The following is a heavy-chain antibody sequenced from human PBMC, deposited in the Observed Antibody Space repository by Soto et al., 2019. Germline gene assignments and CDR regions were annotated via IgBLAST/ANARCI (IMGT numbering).Heavy chain of an antibody. CDR1: GYTFTSYA. D-gene: IGHD6-19*01. Sequence: QVQLVQSGAEVKKPGASVKVSCKASGYTFTSYAMHWVRQAPGQRLEWMGWINAGNGNTKYSQKFQDRVTITRDTSESTAYMELRSLRSEDTAVYYCVRKGLGAFDIWGQGTMVTVSS. CDR2: INAGNGNT. V-gene: IGHV1-3*01. CDR3: VRKGLGAFDI. J-gene: IGHJ3*02.